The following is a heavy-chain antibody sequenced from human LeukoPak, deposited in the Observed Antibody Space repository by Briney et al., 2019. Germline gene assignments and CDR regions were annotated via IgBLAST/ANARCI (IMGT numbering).Heavy chain of an antibody. Sequence: SETLSLTCDVPGGSIMTTNWWSWVRQPPNKGLEWIGEVHLSGATNYNPSLESRVTMSIDTSKNHLSLELTSVTAADTAMYYCTRESGAFSPFGFWGQGTLVTVSS. CDR1: GGSIMTTNW. J-gene: IGHJ4*02. CDR2: VHLSGAT. V-gene: IGHV4-4*02. CDR3: TRESGAFSPFGF. D-gene: IGHD1-26*01.